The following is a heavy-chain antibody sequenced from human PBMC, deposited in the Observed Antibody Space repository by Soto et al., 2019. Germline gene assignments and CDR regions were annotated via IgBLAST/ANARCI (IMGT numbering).Heavy chain of an antibody. V-gene: IGHV1-18*04. D-gene: IGHD3-3*01. CDR1: GYTFTSYG. CDR2: ISAYNGNT. J-gene: IGHJ4*02. Sequence: PSVKVSCKASGYTFTSYGISWVRQAPGQGLEWMGWISAYNGNTNYAQKLQGRVTMTTDTSTSTAYMELRSLRSDDTAVYYCARETQDQTITIFGVVNPHFDYWGQGTLVTVSS. CDR3: ARETQDQTITIFGVVNPHFDY.